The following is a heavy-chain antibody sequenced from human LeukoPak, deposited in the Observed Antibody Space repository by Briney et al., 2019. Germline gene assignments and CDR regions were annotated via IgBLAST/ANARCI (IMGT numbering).Heavy chain of an antibody. CDR1: GYTFTGYY. V-gene: IGHV1-2*02. Sequence: ASVKVSCKASGYTFTGYYMHWVRQAPGQGLEWMGWINPNSGGTNYAQKFQGRVTMTRDTSTSTVYMELSSLRSEDTAVYYCARATHNYYDSSGNDYWGQGTLVTVSS. CDR2: INPNSGGT. CDR3: ARATHNYYDSSGNDY. D-gene: IGHD3-22*01. J-gene: IGHJ4*02.